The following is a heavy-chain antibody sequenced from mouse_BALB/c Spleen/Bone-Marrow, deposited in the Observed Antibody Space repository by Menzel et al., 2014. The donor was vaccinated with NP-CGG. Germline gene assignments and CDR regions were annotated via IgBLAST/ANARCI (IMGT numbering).Heavy chain of an antibody. Sequence: VHLVESGPGLVAPSQSLSITCTVSGFSLTTYGVHWVRQPPGKGLEWLGVIWAGGSTNYTSALMSRLSISKDNSKSQVLLKMNSLQTDDTAMYYCARGVRHFDYWGQGTTLTVSS. CDR1: GFSLTTYG. CDR3: ARGVRHFDY. CDR2: IWAGGST. V-gene: IGHV2-9*02. J-gene: IGHJ2*01.